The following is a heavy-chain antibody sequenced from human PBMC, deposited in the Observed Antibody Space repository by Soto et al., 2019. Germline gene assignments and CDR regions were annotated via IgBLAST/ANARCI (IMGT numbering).Heavy chain of an antibody. J-gene: IGHJ6*02. V-gene: IGHV5-10-1*01. CDR1: GYSFTSYW. CDR2: IDPSDSYT. D-gene: IGHD1-1*01. Sequence: LGESLKISCKGSGYSFTSYWISWVRQMPGKGLEWMGRIDPSDSYTNYSPSFQGHVTISADKSISTAYLQWSSLKASDTAMYYCARLTTRDYYYYYGMDVWGQGTTVTVSS. CDR3: ARLTTRDYYYYYGMDV.